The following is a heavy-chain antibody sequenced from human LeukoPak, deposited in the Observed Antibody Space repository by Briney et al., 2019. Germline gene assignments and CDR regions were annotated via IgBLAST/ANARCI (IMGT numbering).Heavy chain of an antibody. CDR3: ARDRGFLAAGGEIDY. J-gene: IGHJ4*02. CDR2: IYYSGST. D-gene: IGHD3-10*01. CDR1: GGSISSYY. V-gene: IGHV4-59*01. Sequence: SETLSLTCTVSGGSISSYYWSWIRQPPGKGLEWIGYIYYSGSTNYNPSLKSRVTISVDTSKNQFSLKLSSVAAADTAVYYCARDRGFLAAGGEIDYWGQGTLDTVSS.